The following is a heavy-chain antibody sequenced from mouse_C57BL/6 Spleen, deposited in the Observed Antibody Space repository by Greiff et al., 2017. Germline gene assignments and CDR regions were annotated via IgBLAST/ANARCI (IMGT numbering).Heavy chain of an antibody. J-gene: IGHJ3*01. CDR3: ARGPYYSNSLFAY. CDR2: ISSGSSTI. Sequence: EVQLVESGGGLVKPGGSLKLSCAASGFTFSDYGMHWVRQAPEKGLEWVAYISSGSSTIYYADTVKGRFTLSRDNAKNTLFLQMTSLRSEDTAMYYCARGPYYSNSLFAYWGQGTLVTVSA. V-gene: IGHV5-17*01. CDR1: GFTFSDYG. D-gene: IGHD2-5*01.